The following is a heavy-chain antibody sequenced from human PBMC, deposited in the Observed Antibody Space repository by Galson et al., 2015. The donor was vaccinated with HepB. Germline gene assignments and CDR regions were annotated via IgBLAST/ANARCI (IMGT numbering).Heavy chain of an antibody. CDR2: IKQDGSEK. CDR3: ARDMVRGGIYYYYGMDV. V-gene: IGHV3-7*03. J-gene: IGHJ6*02. Sequence: SLRLSCAASGFTFSSYWMSWVRQAPGKGLEWVANIKQDGSEKYYVDSVKGRFTISRDNAKNSLYLQMNSLRAEDTAVYYCARDMVRGGIYYYYGMDVWGQGTAVTVS. D-gene: IGHD3-10*01. CDR1: GFTFSSYW.